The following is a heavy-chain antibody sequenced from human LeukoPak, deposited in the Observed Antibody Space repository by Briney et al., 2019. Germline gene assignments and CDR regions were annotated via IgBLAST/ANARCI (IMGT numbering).Heavy chain of an antibody. V-gene: IGHV1-69*13. CDR1: GGTFSSYA. J-gene: IGHJ6*03. CDR3: ATGWFRYNYGVPDYYMDV. D-gene: IGHD1-1*01. Sequence: SVKVSCKASGGTFSSYAISWVRQAPGQGLEWMGGIIPFFGTIYNAQKFQGRVTINADESTSTAYMELSSLRSEDTAVYYCATGWFRYNYGVPDYYMDVWGKGTTVTISS. CDR2: IIPFFGTI.